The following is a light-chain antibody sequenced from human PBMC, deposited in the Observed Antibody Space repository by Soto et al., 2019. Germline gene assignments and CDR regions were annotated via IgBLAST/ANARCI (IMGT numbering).Light chain of an antibody. CDR2: GAT. J-gene: IGKJ4*01. Sequence: EIVMTQSPATLSVSPGERVTLSCRASQSVSNNLAWYQQKPGQATRLLSYGATATATGIPARFSGSGSGTELTLTISSLQSEDFAVYYCQQHNDWPLTFGGGTKVEIK. V-gene: IGKV3-15*01. CDR3: QQHNDWPLT. CDR1: QSVSNN.